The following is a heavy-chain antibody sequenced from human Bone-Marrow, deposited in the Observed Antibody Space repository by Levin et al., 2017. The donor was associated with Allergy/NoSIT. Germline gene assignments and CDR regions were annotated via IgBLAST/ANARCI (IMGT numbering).Heavy chain of an antibody. CDR1: GFTVSNNY. CDR3: ARNVPVTALGY. CDR2: IYSGGST. Sequence: GESLKISCAASGFTVSNNYMTWVRQAPGKGLEWVSLIYSGGSTYYADSVKGRFTISRDSSKNTLYLQMNSLRAEDTAVYYCARNVPVTALGYWGRGTLVTVSS. D-gene: IGHD1-14*01. V-gene: IGHV3-53*01. J-gene: IGHJ4*02.